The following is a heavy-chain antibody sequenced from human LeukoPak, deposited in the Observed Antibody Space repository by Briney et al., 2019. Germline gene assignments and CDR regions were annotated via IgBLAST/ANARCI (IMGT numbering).Heavy chain of an antibody. CDR2: ISAYNGNT. V-gene: IGHV1-18*01. CDR1: GYTFSGYG. Sequence: ASVKVSCKASGYTFSGYGISWVRQAPGQGLEWMGWISAYNGNTNYAQNLQGRVTMTTDTSTSTAYMELRSLRSDDTAVYYCARDLKRGYSSGRYSWGTGSSNDYWGQGTLVTVSS. CDR3: ARDLKRGYSSGRYSWGTGSSNDY. D-gene: IGHD6-19*01. J-gene: IGHJ4*02.